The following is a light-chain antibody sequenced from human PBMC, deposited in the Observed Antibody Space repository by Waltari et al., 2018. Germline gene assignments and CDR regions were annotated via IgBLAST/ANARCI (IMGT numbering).Light chain of an antibody. V-gene: IGKV1-12*01. CDR1: HAFISF. Sequence: DIQMTQSPSSVPASVGDRVTITCRASHAFISFFAWYQQSPGKAPKLLIHAASTLQPEVPAKFSGSGSGTDFTLTIPSLQPDDFATYYCQQAKIFPVTFGGGTTVEIK. J-gene: IGKJ4*01. CDR3: QQAKIFPVT. CDR2: AAS.